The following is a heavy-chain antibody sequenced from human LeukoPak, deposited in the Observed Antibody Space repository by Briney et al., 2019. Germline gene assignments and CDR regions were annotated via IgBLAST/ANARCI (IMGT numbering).Heavy chain of an antibody. CDR1: GYTFTGYY. V-gene: IGHV1-2*02. CDR2: INPNSGGT. Sequence: ASVTVSCKASGYTFTGYYMHWVRQAPGQGLEWMGWINPNSGGTNYAQKFQGRVTMTRDTSISTAYMELSRLRSDDTAVYYCARGNYCSGGSCYYYYMDVWGKGTTVTISS. D-gene: IGHD2-15*01. CDR3: ARGNYCSGGSCYYYYMDV. J-gene: IGHJ6*03.